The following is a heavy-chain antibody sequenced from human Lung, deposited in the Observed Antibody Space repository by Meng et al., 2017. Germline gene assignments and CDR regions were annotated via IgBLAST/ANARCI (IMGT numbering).Heavy chain of an antibody. V-gene: IGHV4-34*01. D-gene: IGHD3-10*01. Sequence: QVHLQQSAQGLLRPSENLPPPCAVYGGSIIGSYWSWIRQSPAKGLEWIGKINHGGSTNYNPSLESRVTISVDTPKNQFSLRLTSMTVADTAVYYCARERHSTIIRGVIDFWGQGALVTVSS. CDR2: INHGGST. CDR1: GGSIIGSY. CDR3: ARERHSTIIRGVIDF. J-gene: IGHJ4*02.